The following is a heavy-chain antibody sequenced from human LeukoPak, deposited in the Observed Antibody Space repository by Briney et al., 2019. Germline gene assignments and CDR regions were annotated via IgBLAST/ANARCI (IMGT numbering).Heavy chain of an antibody. CDR2: ISGSSSFI. CDR3: ARDGLQAYYDSSGFLDY. CDR1: GFTFSNYN. J-gene: IGHJ4*02. V-gene: IGHV3-21*01. Sequence: GXXLRLSCAASGFTFSNYNINWVRQAPGKGLEWVSSISGSSSFISYADSVKGRFTISRDNGKNSLYLQMNSLRAEDTAVYYCARDGLQAYYDSSGFLDYWGQGTLVTVSS. D-gene: IGHD3-22*01.